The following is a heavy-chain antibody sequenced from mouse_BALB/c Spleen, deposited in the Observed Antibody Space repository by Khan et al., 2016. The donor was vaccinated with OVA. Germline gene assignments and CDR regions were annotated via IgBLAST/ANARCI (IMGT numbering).Heavy chain of an antibody. Sequence: QVQLQQSGAELVRPGASVKLSCKTSGYIFTSYWIHWVKQRSGQGLEWIARIYPGTGSIYYNEKFKGKATLTADKSSSTAYMQLSSLKSEDSAVYFLARPYGSGHYFDYWGQGTTLTVSS. CDR3: ARPYGSGHYFDY. CDR2: IYPGTGSI. J-gene: IGHJ2*01. D-gene: IGHD1-1*01. V-gene: IGHV1S132*01. CDR1: GYIFTSYW.